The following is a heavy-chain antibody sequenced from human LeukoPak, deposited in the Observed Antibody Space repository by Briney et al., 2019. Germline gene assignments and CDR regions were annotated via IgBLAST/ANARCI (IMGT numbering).Heavy chain of an antibody. CDR1: GGSISSSSYY. Sequence: SETLSLTCTVSGGSISSSSYYWGWIRQPPGKGLEWIGSIYYSGSTYYNPPLKSRVTISVDTSKNQFSLKLSSVTAADTAVYYCARDIGPDYDFWSASSKWFDPWGQGTLVTVSS. D-gene: IGHD3-3*01. J-gene: IGHJ5*02. V-gene: IGHV4-39*02. CDR2: IYYSGST. CDR3: ARDIGPDYDFWSASSKWFDP.